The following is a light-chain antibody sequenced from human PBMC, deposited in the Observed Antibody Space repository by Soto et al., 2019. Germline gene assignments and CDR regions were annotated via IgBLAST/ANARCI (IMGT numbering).Light chain of an antibody. V-gene: IGKV3D-15*01. Sequence: EIVLTQSPATLSVSPGESATLSCRASQNVNIDLVWYQQKPGQAPKVLMFSASARETGIPARFSGGGSETEFPLTSSSLQPEDSVFYYCQQYNTWPFTFGPGTKVAIK. J-gene: IGKJ3*01. CDR1: QNVNID. CDR3: QQYNTWPFT. CDR2: SAS.